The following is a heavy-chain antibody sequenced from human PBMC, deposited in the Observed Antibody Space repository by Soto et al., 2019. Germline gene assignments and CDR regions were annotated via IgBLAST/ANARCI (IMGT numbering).Heavy chain of an antibody. CDR2: INHQGRT. J-gene: IGHJ6*02. Sequence: QVQLQQWGAGLLKPSETLSLTCAVYGGSFSGYCWTWVRQPPGEGLVWIGEINHQGRTTVIPSLKSRVSITVDTSNNQFSLRLTSLTAADTAVYFCARDRITMIRGEIVYHGIAVWGPGTTVTVSS. CDR1: GGSFSGYC. V-gene: IGHV4-34*01. CDR3: ARDRITMIRGEIVYHGIAV. D-gene: IGHD3-10*01.